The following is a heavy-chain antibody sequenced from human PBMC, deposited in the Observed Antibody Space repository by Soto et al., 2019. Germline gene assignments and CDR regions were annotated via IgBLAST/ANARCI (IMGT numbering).Heavy chain of an antibody. CDR2: IYYSGST. V-gene: IGHV4-39*01. CDR1: GGSISSSSYY. CDR3: ARGWYYFDF. D-gene: IGHD2-15*01. J-gene: IGHJ4*02. Sequence: SETLSLTCTVSGGSISSSSYYWGWIRQPPGKGLEWIGSIYYSGSTYYNPSLKSRVTISVDTSKNQFSLKLSSVTAADTALYFCARGWYYFDFWGRGTLVTVSS.